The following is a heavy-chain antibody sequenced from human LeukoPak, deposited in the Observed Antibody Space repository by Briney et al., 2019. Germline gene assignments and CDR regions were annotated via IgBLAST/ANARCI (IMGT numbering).Heavy chain of an antibody. Sequence: SETLSLTCTVSGYSISSGYYWGWIRQPPGKGLEWIGSIYHSGSTYYNPSLKSRVTISVDTSKNQFSLKLSSVTAADTAVYYCARESPVVVVPFYYWAQGTLVTVSS. CDR3: ARESPVVVVPFYY. CDR1: GYSISSGYY. J-gene: IGHJ4*02. D-gene: IGHD2-15*01. CDR2: IYHSGST. V-gene: IGHV4-38-2*02.